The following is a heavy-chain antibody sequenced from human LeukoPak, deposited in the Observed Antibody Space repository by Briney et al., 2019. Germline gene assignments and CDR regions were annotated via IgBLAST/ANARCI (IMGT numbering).Heavy chain of an antibody. J-gene: IGHJ6*02. CDR1: GFTLSSYW. D-gene: IGHD5-12*01. CDR3: TRDIVATIPTHYYYYGMDL. Sequence: GGSLRLSCAASGFTLSSYWMHWVRRAPGKGLVWVSRVNSDGTSTTYADSVRGRFTSSRDNAKNTLYLQMNSRRVEDTAVYYCTRDIVATIPTHYYYYGMDLWGQGTTVTVSS. V-gene: IGHV3-74*03. CDR2: VNSDGTST.